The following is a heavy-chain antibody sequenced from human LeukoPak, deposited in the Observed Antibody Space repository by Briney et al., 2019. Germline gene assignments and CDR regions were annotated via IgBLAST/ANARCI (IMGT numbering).Heavy chain of an antibody. D-gene: IGHD3-22*01. Sequence: PGGSLRLSCAVSGFPFNVYYMSWIRQAPGKGLEWISYIGLNGYPLDYADSVKGRFTISRDNANNLLYLDMDSLTAEDTAVDYCARKDFSSGSFNYWGQGSLVTVSS. CDR2: IGLNGYPL. CDR1: GFPFNVYY. J-gene: IGHJ4*02. CDR3: ARKDFSSGSFNY. V-gene: IGHV3-11*04.